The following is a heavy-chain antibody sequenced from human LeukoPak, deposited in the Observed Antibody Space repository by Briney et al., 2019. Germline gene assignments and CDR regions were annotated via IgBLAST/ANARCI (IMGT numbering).Heavy chain of an antibody. CDR1: GFAFSSYN. D-gene: IGHD1-26*01. V-gene: IGHV3-48*02. CDR2: ISSSSSSI. J-gene: IGHJ4*02. CDR3: ARDYQGWAFDC. Sequence: PGGSLRLSCAASGFAFSSYNMNWVRQALGKGLEWVSYISSSSSSIYYADSVKGRFTISRDNAKNSLYLQMSSLRDEDTAVYYCARDYQGWAFDCWGQGALVTVSS.